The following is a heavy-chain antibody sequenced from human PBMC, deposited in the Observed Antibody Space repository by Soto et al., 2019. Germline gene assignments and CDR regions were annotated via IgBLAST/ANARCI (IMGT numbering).Heavy chain of an antibody. J-gene: IGHJ5*02. V-gene: IGHV3-9*01. CDR3: AKDRDCSGTTNWFDR. CDR2: VSWNSGSI. D-gene: IGHD3-10*02. Sequence: EVQLVESGGGLVQPGRSLRLSCAASGFTFDDYAMHWVRQAPGKGLEWVSGVSWNSGSIGYADSVKGRFTISRDNAKNSLYLQMNSLRAEDTALYYCAKDRDCSGTTNWFDRWGQGTLVTVSS. CDR1: GFTFDDYA.